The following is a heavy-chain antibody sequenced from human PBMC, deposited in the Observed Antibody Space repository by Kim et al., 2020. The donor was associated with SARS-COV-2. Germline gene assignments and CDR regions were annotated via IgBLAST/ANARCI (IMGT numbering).Heavy chain of an antibody. V-gene: IGHV3-43*01. CDR3: AKPYGSAPWWGMDV. CDR1: GFTFDDYT. CDR2: ISWDGGST. D-gene: IGHD3-10*01. J-gene: IGHJ6*02. Sequence: GGSLRLSCAASGFTFDDYTMHWVRQAPGKGLEWVSLISWDGGSTYYADSVKGRFTISRDNSKNSLYLQMNRLRTEDTALYYCAKPYGSAPWWGMDVWGQGTTGSVSS.